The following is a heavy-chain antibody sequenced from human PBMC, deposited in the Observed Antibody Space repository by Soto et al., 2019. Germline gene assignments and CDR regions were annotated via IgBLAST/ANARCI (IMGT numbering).Heavy chain of an antibody. V-gene: IGHV3-15*05. J-gene: IGHJ4*02. CDR1: GFTFNNAW. D-gene: IGHD3-22*01. Sequence: GGSLRLSCAASGFTFNNAWMFWVRQAPGKGLEWVGRIKDETDGGTTDYAATGKGRFTISRDDSKNTVYLQMNSLKTEDTAVYYCTTRTFYYDSSGYYCAYWGQGTLVTVSS. CDR3: TTRTFYYDSSGYYCAY. CDR2: IKDETDGGTT.